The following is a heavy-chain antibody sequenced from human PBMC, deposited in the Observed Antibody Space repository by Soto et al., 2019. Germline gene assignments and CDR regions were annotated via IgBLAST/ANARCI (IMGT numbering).Heavy chain of an antibody. J-gene: IGHJ4*02. CDR2: INSDGSIT. D-gene: IGHD6-13*01. Sequence: GGSVRLSCAASGFTFSSNWMHWVRQAPGKGLVWVSRINSDGSITSYADSVKGQFTISRDNAKNTLYLQMNSLRAEDTAVYYCARGSSSWYVSFDYWGPGILVTVPS. CDR3: ARGSSSWYVSFDY. V-gene: IGHV3-74*01. CDR1: GFTFSSNW.